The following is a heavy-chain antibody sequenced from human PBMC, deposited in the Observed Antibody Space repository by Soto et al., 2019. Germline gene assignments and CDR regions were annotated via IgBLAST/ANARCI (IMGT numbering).Heavy chain of an antibody. CDR2: ISAYNGNT. V-gene: IGHV1-18*04. D-gene: IGHD6-6*01. J-gene: IGHJ4*02. Sequence: ASGKVSCTGCGYSFTSYCISWVGQSPGQGLEWMGWISAYNGNTNYAQKLQGRVTMTTDTSTSTAYMELRSLRSDDTAVYYCAARSDSSSAIFDYWGQGTLVTVS. CDR1: GYSFTSYC. CDR3: AARSDSSSAIFDY.